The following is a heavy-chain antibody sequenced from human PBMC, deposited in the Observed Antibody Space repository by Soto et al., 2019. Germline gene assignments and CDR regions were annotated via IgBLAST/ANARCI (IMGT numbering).Heavy chain of an antibody. CDR1: GFIVSDTY. Sequence: GGSLRLSCTASGFIVSDTYVNWVRQAPGKGLEWVSVISNRGDTHYADSVRGRFSLSRDISDNTLHLQMNNLRVDDTAVYYCSREPRYCRGGSCSITGDAYDIWGQGTMVTVSS. J-gene: IGHJ3*02. D-gene: IGHD2-15*01. CDR3: SREPRYCRGGSCSITGDAYDI. V-gene: IGHV3-66*01. CDR2: ISNRGDT.